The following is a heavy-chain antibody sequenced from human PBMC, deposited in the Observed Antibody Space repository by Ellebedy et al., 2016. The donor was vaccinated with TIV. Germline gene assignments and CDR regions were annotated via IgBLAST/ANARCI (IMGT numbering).Heavy chain of an antibody. V-gene: IGHV3-21*01. CDR2: ISSSSTYI. CDR3: SGSGPYNSFSY. Sequence: GESLKISXAASGFTFNTYTMNWVRQAPGKGLEWVSSISSSSTYIFYADSLKGRSTISRDNAKNSLYLQMSSLRDEDTAVYYCSGSGPYNSFSYWGQGTLVSVSS. CDR1: GFTFNTYT. J-gene: IGHJ4*02. D-gene: IGHD1-1*01.